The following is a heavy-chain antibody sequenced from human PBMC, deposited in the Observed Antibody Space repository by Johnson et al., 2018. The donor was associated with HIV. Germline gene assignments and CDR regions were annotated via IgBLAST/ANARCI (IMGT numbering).Heavy chain of an antibody. CDR1: GFTFDDYT. J-gene: IGHJ3*02. Sequence: VQLVESGGVVVQPGGSLRLSCAASGFTFDDYTMHWVRQAPGKGLEWVSLISWDGGSTYYADSVKGRFTISRDNSKNSLYLQMNSLRTEDTAVYYCARGPVFDIWGQGTMVTVSS. CDR3: ARGPVFDI. CDR2: ISWDGGST. V-gene: IGHV3-43*01.